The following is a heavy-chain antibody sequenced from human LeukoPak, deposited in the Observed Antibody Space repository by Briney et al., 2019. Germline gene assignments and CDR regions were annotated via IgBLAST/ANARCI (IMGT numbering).Heavy chain of an antibody. J-gene: IGHJ4*02. CDR1: GFTFSNYW. V-gene: IGHV3-74*01. D-gene: IGHD4-17*01. CDR2: LNGDGGTT. Sequence: GGSLRLSCAASGFTFSNYWMHWVRQAPGKGLVWVSRLNGDGGTTRYADSVKGRFTISRDNAKNTVYLQMNSLRSDDTAVYYCARGGLPYGDYAHNFDYWGQGTLVTVSS. CDR3: ARGGLPYGDYAHNFDY.